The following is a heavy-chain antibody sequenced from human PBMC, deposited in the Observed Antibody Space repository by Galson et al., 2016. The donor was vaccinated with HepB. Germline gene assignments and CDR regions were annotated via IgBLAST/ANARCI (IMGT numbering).Heavy chain of an antibody. CDR2: IWYDGSNK. J-gene: IGHJ6*01. V-gene: IGHV3-33*01. D-gene: IGHD6-13*01. Sequence: SLRLSCAASGFTFNSFGMHWVRQAPGKGLEWVAVIWYDGSNKYYGDSVKGRFTISRGNSKNTLYLQMNSLRAEDTAIYYCAREAPIAAPGALLQEHLWG. CDR1: GFTFNSFG. CDR3: AREAPIAAPGALLQEHL.